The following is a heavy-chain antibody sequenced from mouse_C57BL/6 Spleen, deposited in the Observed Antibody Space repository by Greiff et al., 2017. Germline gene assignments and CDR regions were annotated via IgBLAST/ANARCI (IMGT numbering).Heavy chain of an antibody. J-gene: IGHJ3*01. Sequence: ESGPGLVKPSQSLSLTCSVTGYSITSGYYWNWIRQFPGNKLEWMGYISYDGSNNYNPSLKNRISITRDTSKNQFFLKLNSVTTEDTATYYCARKNYGTPAWFAYWGQGTLVTVSA. CDR3: ARKNYGTPAWFAY. CDR2: ISYDGSN. CDR1: GYSITSGYY. V-gene: IGHV3-6*01. D-gene: IGHD1-1*01.